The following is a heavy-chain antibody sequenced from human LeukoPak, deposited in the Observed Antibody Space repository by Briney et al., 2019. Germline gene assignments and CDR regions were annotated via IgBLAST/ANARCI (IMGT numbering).Heavy chain of an antibody. CDR2: ISYDGSNK. J-gene: IGHJ4*02. CDR1: GFTFSSYG. D-gene: IGHD6-13*01. Sequence: PGGSLRLSCAASGFTFSSYGMHWVRQAPGKGLEWVAVISYDGSNKYYADSVKGRFTISRDNSKNTLYLQMNSLRAEDTAVYYCAKRLEQLVLNYWGQGTLVTVSS. CDR3: AKRLEQLVLNY. V-gene: IGHV3-30*18.